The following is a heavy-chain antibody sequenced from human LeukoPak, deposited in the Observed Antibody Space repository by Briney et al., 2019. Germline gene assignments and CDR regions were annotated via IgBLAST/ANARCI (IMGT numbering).Heavy chain of an antibody. CDR3: ARAPGTRFHAFDI. D-gene: IGHD1-26*01. CDR1: TFTFRSFG. Sequence: GGSLRLSCAASTFTFRSFGMHWIRQAPGRGLEWVSYISSSGSTIYYADSVKGRFTISRDNAKNSLYLQMNSLRAEDTAVYYCARAPGTRFHAFDIWGQGTMVTVSS. J-gene: IGHJ3*02. V-gene: IGHV3-48*04. CDR2: ISSSGSTI.